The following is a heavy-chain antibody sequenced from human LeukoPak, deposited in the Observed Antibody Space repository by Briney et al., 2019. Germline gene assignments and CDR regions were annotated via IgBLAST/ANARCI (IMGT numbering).Heavy chain of an antibody. D-gene: IGHD5-12*01. CDR1: GFTFSSYE. CDR2: ISSSSSKI. V-gene: IGHV3-48*02. Sequence: GGSLRLSCAASGFTFSSYEMNWVRQAPGKGLEWVSYISSSSSKIYYADSVKGRFTISRDNAKNSLYLQMNSLRDEDTAVYYCARDSRGSGYEIDYWGQGTLVTVSS. CDR3: ARDSRGSGYEIDY. J-gene: IGHJ4*02.